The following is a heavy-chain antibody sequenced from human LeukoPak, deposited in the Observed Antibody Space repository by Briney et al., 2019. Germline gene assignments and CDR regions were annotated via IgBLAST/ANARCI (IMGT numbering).Heavy chain of an antibody. CDR1: GFTFIRNG. CDR2: LRYDGSNQ. V-gene: IGHV3-30*02. D-gene: IGHD3-9*01. Sequence: GGSLRLSCEASGFTFIRNGMHWVRKAPGKGLEWVAFLRYDGSNQYYSDSVPGRFTISRDNSKNTLYLQLYSLRVEDTAVYYCARDDPDYDILTGYYPIDSWGQGTLVTVSS. J-gene: IGHJ4*02. CDR3: ARDDPDYDILTGYYPIDS.